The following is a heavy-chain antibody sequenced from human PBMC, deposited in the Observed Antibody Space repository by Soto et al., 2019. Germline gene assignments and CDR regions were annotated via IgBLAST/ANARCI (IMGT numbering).Heavy chain of an antibody. CDR2: IYYSGST. V-gene: IGHV4-59*12. J-gene: IGHJ4*02. D-gene: IGHD6-6*01. CDR1: SGSIGSYY. Sequence: SETLSLTCTVSSGSIGSYYWSWIRQPPGKGLEWIGYIYYSGSTNYNPSLKGRFTISRDNAKNSLYLQMNSLRDEDTAVYYCARGAARPTGPSDYWGQGTRVTVSS. CDR3: ARGAARPTGPSDY.